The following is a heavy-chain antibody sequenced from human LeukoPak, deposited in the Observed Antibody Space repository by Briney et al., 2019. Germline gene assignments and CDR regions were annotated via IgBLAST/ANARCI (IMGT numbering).Heavy chain of an antibody. CDR3: AKDGSYLSYYYYYMDV. V-gene: IGHV3-9*01. Sequence: PGGSLRLSCAASGFTFDDYAMHWVRQAPGKGLKWVSGISWNSGSIGYADSVKGRFTISRDNAKNSLYLQMNSLRAEDTALYYCAKDGSYLSYYYYYMDVWGKGTTVTVSS. J-gene: IGHJ6*03. CDR2: ISWNSGSI. CDR1: GFTFDDYA. D-gene: IGHD1-26*01.